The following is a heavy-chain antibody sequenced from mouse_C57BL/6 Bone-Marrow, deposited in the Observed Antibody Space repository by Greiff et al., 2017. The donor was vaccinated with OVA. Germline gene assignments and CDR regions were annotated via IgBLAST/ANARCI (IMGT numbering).Heavy chain of an antibody. CDR1: GYTFTSYW. Sequence: QVQLKQSGAELAKPGASVKLSCKASGYTFTSYWMHWVKQRPGQGLEWIGYINPSSGYTKYNQKFKDKATLTADKSSSTAYMQLSSLTYEDSAVYYCANLTTVASMDNWGQGTAVTVSS. D-gene: IGHD1-1*01. CDR2: INPSSGYT. V-gene: IGHV1-7*01. CDR3: ANLTTVASMDN. J-gene: IGHJ4*01.